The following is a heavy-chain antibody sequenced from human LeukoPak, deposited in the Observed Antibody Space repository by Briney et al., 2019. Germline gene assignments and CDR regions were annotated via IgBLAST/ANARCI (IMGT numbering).Heavy chain of an antibody. V-gene: IGHV3-33*08. CDR2: IWYGGSNK. CDR1: GFTFSSYG. CDR3: TRLGGQTGY. J-gene: IGHJ4*02. Sequence: GGSLRLSCAASGFTFSSYGMHWVRQAPGKGLEWVAVIWYGGSNKYYADSVKGRSTISRDNAKNSLYLQMNSLRAEDTAVYYCTRLGGQTGYWGQGTLVTVSS. D-gene: IGHD3-10*01.